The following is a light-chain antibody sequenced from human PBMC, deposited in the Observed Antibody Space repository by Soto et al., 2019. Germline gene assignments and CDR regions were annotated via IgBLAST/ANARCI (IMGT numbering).Light chain of an antibody. J-gene: IGLJ1*01. CDR3: SSYTSSSPLV. Sequence: QSVLTQPASVSGSPGQSITISCTGTSSDVGGYNYVSWYQQHPGKAPKLMIYDVSNRPSGVSNRFSGSKSGNTASLTISGLQAEDEADYSCSSYTSSSPLVFGTGTKVTGL. CDR1: SSDVGGYNY. V-gene: IGLV2-14*01. CDR2: DVS.